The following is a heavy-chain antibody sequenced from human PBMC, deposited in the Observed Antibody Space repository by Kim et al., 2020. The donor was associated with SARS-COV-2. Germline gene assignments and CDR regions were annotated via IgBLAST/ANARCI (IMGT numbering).Heavy chain of an antibody. CDR2: INTNNGNP. Sequence: ASVKVSCKGSGYIFTSYAVNWVRQAPGQGLEWMGWINTNNGNPTYAQGFTGRFVFSSDTSVTKAYLEIGSLKAADTAVYYCAVASAKFVDAFDVWGQGTMVTVST. J-gene: IGHJ3*01. CDR3: AVASAKFVDAFDV. D-gene: IGHD6-19*01. CDR1: GYIFTSYA. V-gene: IGHV7-4-1*01.